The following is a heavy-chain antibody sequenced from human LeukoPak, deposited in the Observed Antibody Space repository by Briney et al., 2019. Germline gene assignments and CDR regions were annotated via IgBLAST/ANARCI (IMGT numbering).Heavy chain of an antibody. V-gene: IGHV3-9*01. CDR3: VKDGAWGYYYFDY. D-gene: IGHD5-18*01. Sequence: GRSLRLSCAASGFNFDGYAMHWVRQAPGKGLEWVSSIGWNTGTIGYAGSVKGRFTISRDNATNSLYLQMNNLRVEDTALYYCVKDGAWGYYYFDYWGQGTLVTVSS. J-gene: IGHJ4*02. CDR2: IGWNTGTI. CDR1: GFNFDGYA.